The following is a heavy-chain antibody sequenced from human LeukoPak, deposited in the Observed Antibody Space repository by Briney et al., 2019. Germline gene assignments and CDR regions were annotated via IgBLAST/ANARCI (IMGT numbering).Heavy chain of an antibody. CDR2: IIPILGIA. Sequence: SVKVSCKASGYTFTSYYMHWVRQAPGQGLEWMGRIIPILGIANYAQKFQGRVTITADKSTSTAYMELSSLRSEDTAVYYCARVVDDSRSDYFDYWGQGTLVTVSS. J-gene: IGHJ4*02. CDR1: GYTFTSYY. V-gene: IGHV1-69*04. D-gene: IGHD3-22*01. CDR3: ARVVDDSRSDYFDY.